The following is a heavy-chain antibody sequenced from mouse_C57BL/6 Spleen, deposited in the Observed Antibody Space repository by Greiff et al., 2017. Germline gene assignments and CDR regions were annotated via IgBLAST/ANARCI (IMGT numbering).Heavy chain of an antibody. V-gene: IGHV1-52*01. CDR3: AGGGYVSWFAY. Sequence: VQLQQPGAELVRPGSSVKLSCKASGYTFTSYWMHWVKQRPIQGLEWIGNIDPSDSETHYNQKFKDKATPTVDKSSSTAYMQLSSLTSEDSAVYYCAGGGYVSWFAYWGQGTLVTVSA. CDR2: IDPSDSET. CDR1: GYTFTSYW. J-gene: IGHJ3*01. D-gene: IGHD1-1*02.